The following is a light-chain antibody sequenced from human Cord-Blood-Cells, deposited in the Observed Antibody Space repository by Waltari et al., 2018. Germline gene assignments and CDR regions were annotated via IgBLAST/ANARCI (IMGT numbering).Light chain of an antibody. V-gene: IGKV3-20*01. Sequence: EIVLTQPPGTLSLSPGERATRSCRASQSVSSSYLAWYQQEPGQAPRLLIYGASSRGTGIPDRFSGRGSGTDFTLSISRLEPEDGAVYCCQQYGSSPAFGQGTKVEVK. J-gene: IGKJ1*01. CDR3: QQYGSSPA. CDR2: GAS. CDR1: QSVSSSY.